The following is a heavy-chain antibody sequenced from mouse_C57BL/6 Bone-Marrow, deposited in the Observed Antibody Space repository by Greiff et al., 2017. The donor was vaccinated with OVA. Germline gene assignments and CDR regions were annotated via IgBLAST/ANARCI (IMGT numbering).Heavy chain of an antibody. J-gene: IGHJ3*01. V-gene: IGHV6-6*01. Sequence: EVKLVESGGGLVQPGGSMKLSCAASGFTFSDAWMDWVRQSPEKGLEWVAEIRNKANNHATYYAESVKGRFTISRDDSKSSVYLQMNSLRAEDTGIYYCTGYYGSSPWFAYWGQGTLVTVSA. CDR3: TGYYGSSPWFAY. D-gene: IGHD1-1*01. CDR2: IRNKANNHAT. CDR1: GFTFSDAW.